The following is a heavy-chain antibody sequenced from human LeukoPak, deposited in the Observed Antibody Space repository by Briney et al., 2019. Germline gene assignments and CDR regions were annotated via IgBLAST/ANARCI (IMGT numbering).Heavy chain of an antibody. Sequence: SETLSLTCTVSGVSISNNYWTWIRQPPGKGLEWIGYIHYSGITKYNPSLRSRVTISVDTPKNQFSLNLTSVTAADTAVYFCVKARDDYNYADYWGQGTLVTVSS. J-gene: IGHJ4*02. D-gene: IGHD5-24*01. V-gene: IGHV4-59*01. CDR1: GVSISNNY. CDR3: VKARDDYNYADY. CDR2: IHYSGIT.